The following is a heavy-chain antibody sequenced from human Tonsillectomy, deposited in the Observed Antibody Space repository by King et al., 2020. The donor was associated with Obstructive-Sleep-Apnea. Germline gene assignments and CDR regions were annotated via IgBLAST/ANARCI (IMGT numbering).Heavy chain of an antibody. CDR1: GFTFSGYA. Sequence: QVQLVESGGGVVQPGRSLRLSCAASGFTFSGYAIHWVRQAPGKGLEWVTFISYDGSNPYYDDSVKGRFTISRDNSKKTLYPQMNSLRTEDTAVYYFAREDPLATLRLRYYYGMDVWGQGTTVTVSS. CDR2: ISYDGSNP. D-gene: IGHD4-17*01. J-gene: IGHJ6*02. CDR3: AREDPLATLRLRYYYGMDV. V-gene: IGHV3-30*04.